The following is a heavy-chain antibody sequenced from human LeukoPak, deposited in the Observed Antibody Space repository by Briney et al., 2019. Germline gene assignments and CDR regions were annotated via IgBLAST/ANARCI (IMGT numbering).Heavy chain of an antibody. CDR2: IYYSGST. D-gene: IGHD2-21*02. CDR3: ARVQSEEAYCGGDCYSDAFDI. J-gene: IGHJ3*02. CDR1: GGSVSSGSYY. Sequence: SEPLSLTCTVSGGSVSSGSYYWSWIRQPPGKGLEWIGYIYYSGSTNYNPSLKSRVTISVDTSKNQFSLKLSSVTAADTAVYYCARVQSEEAYCGGDCYSDAFDIWGQGTMVTVSS. V-gene: IGHV4-61*01.